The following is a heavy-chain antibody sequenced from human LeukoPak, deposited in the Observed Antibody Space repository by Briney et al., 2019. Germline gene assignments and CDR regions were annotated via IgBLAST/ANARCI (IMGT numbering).Heavy chain of an antibody. D-gene: IGHD6-13*01. CDR2: INPNSGGT. V-gene: IGHV1-2*02. CDR3: ARVRSSSRVSMGYYFDY. Sequence: GASVKVSCKASGYTFTGYYMHWVRQAPGQGLEWMGWINPNSGGTNYAQKFQGRVTMTRDTSISTAYMELSRLRSGDTAVYYCARVRSSSRVSMGYYFDYWGQGTLVTVSS. J-gene: IGHJ4*02. CDR1: GYTFTGYY.